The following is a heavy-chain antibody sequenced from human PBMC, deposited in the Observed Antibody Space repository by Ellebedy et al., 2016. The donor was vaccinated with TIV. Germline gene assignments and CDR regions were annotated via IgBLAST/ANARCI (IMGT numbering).Heavy chain of an antibody. J-gene: IGHJ4*02. CDR1: GFTFSGYA. V-gene: IGHV3-23*01. CDR2: INSGGTRT. Sequence: GESLKISCAASGFTFSGYAMSWVRQAPGKGLGWVSGINSGGTRTYYADSVEGRFIISRDNSKKTLYLQMNSLRAEDTAVYYCAKGRGGGSDTSAPRYYFDYWGLGTLVTVSS. D-gene: IGHD3-22*01. CDR3: AKGRGGGSDTSAPRYYFDY.